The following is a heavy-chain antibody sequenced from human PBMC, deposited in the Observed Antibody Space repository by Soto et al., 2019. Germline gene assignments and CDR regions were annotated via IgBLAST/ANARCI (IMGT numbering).Heavy chain of an antibody. Sequence: EVQLLESGGGLVQPGGSLRLSCAASGFTFGSYGMSWVRQAPGKGLEWVSGISGSGATTYYADSVKGRFTISRDNSKNTLYLQMNSLRAEDTAVYFCAKQEGVVSARKRNMYVWGRGTTVTVSS. CDR1: GFTFGSYG. CDR3: AKQEGVVSARKRNMYV. D-gene: IGHD2-2*01. V-gene: IGHV3-23*01. J-gene: IGHJ6*03. CDR2: ISGSGATT.